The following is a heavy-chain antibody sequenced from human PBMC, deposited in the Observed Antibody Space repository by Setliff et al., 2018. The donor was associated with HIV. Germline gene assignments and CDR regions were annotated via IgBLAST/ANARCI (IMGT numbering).Heavy chain of an antibody. J-gene: IGHJ4*02. CDR1: GGSNSGDY. D-gene: IGHD3-22*01. CDR3: ARVRLTMIMMVDYFDQ. CDR2: IYSTGDT. Sequence: PSETLSLTCTVSGGSNSGDYWSWIRQPPGKGLEWVGHIYSTGDTNYNPSLKSRVTLSADTSKNQLSLSLTSVTAADTAVYYCARVRLTMIMMVDYFDQWGQGTLVTVSS. V-gene: IGHV4-4*07.